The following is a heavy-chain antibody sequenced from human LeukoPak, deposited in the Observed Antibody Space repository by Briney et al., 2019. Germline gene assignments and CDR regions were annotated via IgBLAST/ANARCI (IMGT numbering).Heavy chain of an antibody. D-gene: IGHD2-21*02. CDR2: ISSSSSTI. J-gene: IGHJ5*02. CDR1: GFTFSSYS. CDR3: ARGLYCGGDCSNWFDP. V-gene: IGHV3-48*02. Sequence: GGSLRLSCAASGFTFSSYSMIWVRQAPGKGLEGGSYISSSSSTIYYADSVKGRFTISRDNAKNSLYLQMNSLRDEDTAVYYCARGLYCGGDCSNWFDPWGKGTLVTVSS.